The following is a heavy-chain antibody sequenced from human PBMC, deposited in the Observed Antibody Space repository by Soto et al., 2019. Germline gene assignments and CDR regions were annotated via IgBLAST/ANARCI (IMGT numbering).Heavy chain of an antibody. J-gene: IGHJ5*02. CDR2: ISAYNGNT. Sequence: XSVKVSCKASGYTFTSYGIRLVRQAPGQGLEWMGWISAYNGNTNYAQKLQGRVTMTTDTSTSTAYMELRSLRYDDTAVYYCARDLPRYLEWLLPKWFDTWGQGTLVTVSS. CDR3: ARDLPRYLEWLLPKWFDT. V-gene: IGHV1-18*04. D-gene: IGHD3-9*01. CDR1: GYTFTSYG.